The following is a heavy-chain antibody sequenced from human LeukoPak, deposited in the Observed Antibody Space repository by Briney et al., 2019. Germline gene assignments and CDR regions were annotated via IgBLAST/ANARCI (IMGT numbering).Heavy chain of an antibody. CDR3: ARGSDCDASLGS. D-gene: IGHD2-21*02. Sequence: SETLSLTCSVSGGSLRNYYWNWVRQPAGKGLEWIGRIYTSESTNYNPSLKSRVTMSVDSSKNQFSLKLSSVTAADTAVYFCARGSDCDASLGSWGQGTLVTVSS. J-gene: IGHJ4*02. V-gene: IGHV4-4*07. CDR1: GGSLRNYY. CDR2: IYTSEST.